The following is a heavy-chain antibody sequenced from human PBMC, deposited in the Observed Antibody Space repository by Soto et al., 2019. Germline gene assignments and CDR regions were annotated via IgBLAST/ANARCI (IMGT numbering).Heavy chain of an antibody. J-gene: IGHJ6*02. CDR3: ARDLSNRDAIYYYYGMDV. Sequence: ASVKVSCKASGGTFSSYAISWVRQAPGQGLEWMGGIIPIFGTANYAQKFQGRVTITADESTSTAYMELSSLRSEDTAVYYCARDLSNRDAIYYYYGMDVWGQGTTVT. V-gene: IGHV1-69*13. CDR1: GGTFSSYA. CDR2: IIPIFGTA. D-gene: IGHD2-2*01.